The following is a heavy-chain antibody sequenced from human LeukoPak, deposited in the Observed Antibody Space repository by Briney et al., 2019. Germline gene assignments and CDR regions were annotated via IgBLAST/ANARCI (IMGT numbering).Heavy chain of an antibody. V-gene: IGHV1-8*01. CDR2: MNPNSGNT. J-gene: IGHJ6*03. CDR1: GYTFTSYD. Sequence: GASGKVSCKASGYTFTSYDINWVRQATGQGLEWMGWMNPNSGNTGYAQKFQGRVTMTRNTSISTAYMELSSLRSEDTAVYYCARGSYGSGSYRHYYYYYMDVWGKGTTVTISS. D-gene: IGHD3-10*01. CDR3: ARGSYGSGSYRHYYYYYMDV.